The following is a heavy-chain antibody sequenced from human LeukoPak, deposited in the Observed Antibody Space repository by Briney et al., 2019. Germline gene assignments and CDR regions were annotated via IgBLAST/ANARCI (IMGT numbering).Heavy chain of an antibody. Sequence: PTETLSLTCTVSGGSISSGSHYWGWIRQPPGKGLEWIGSIYYSGSTHYNPSLKSRVTISVDTSKNQFSLKLSSVTAADTAVYYCARGFLHYDILTGSNFDYWGQGTLVTVSS. CDR2: IYYSGST. V-gene: IGHV4-39*07. CDR3: ARGFLHYDILTGSNFDY. D-gene: IGHD3-9*01. J-gene: IGHJ4*02. CDR1: GGSISSGSHY.